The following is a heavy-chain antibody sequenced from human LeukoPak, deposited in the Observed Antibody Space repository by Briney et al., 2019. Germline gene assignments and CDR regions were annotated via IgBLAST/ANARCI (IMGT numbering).Heavy chain of an antibody. V-gene: IGHV4-4*02. CDR2: IYHSGST. J-gene: IGHJ4*02. CDR3: ARAIAVSRIFDY. Sequence: SGTLSLTCAVSGGSISSNNWWSWVRQPPGKGLEWIGEIYHSGSTNYNPSLKSRVTISVDKSKNQFSLKVSSVTAADTAVYYCARAIAVSRIFDYWGQGTLVTVSS. CDR1: GGSISSNNW. D-gene: IGHD2/OR15-2a*01.